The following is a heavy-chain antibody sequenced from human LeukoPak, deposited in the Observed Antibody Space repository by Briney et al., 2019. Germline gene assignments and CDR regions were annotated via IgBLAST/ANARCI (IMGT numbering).Heavy chain of an antibody. CDR2: IYHSGST. J-gene: IGHJ4*02. CDR1: GASIGTTKW. V-gene: IGHV4-4*02. D-gene: IGHD6-19*01. Sequence: PSETLSLTCAVSGASIGTTKWWSWVRQPPGKGLEWIGEIYHSGSTYYNPSLKSRVTISVDTSKNQFSLKLSSVTAADTAVYYCACGQQWLPTHYDYWGQETLVTVSS. CDR3: ACGQQWLPTHYDY.